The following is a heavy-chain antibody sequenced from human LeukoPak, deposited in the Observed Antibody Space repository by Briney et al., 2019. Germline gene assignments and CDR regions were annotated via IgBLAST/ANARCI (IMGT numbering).Heavy chain of an antibody. D-gene: IGHD3-16*01. CDR3: ARVANDYVWGSQLNWFDP. J-gene: IGHJ5*02. Sequence: KISCKASGYTFTSYDINWVRQAPGQGLEWMGGIIPIFGTANYAQKFQGRVTITADKSTSTAYMELSSLRSEDTAVYYCARVANDYVWGSQLNWFDPWGQGTLVTVSS. CDR2: IIPIFGTA. V-gene: IGHV1-69*06. CDR1: GYTFTSYD.